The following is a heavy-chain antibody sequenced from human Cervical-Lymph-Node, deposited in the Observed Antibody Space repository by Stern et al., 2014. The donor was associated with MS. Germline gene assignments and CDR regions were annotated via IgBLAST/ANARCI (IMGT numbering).Heavy chain of an antibody. CDR1: GFTFTNAW. Sequence: EVQLVESGGGLVRPGGSLRLSCAASGFTFTNAWMNWVRQAPGKGLEWLCRIKSKADGGTTEDAAPMKGRFTISRDDSKNTVYLLMNSLKSEDTAVYYCTTSVRVSVYFDYWGQGTLVTVSS. J-gene: IGHJ4*02. CDR2: IKSKADGGTT. CDR3: TTSVRVSVYFDY. D-gene: IGHD5/OR15-5a*01. V-gene: IGHV3-15*01.